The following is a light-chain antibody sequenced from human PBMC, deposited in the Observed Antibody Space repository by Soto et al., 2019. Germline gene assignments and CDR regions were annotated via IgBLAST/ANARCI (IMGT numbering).Light chain of an antibody. J-gene: IGKJ1*01. CDR3: QQYGSSPWT. CDR1: QSVSSNY. CDR2: DAS. Sequence: EIVLTQSPATLSLSQVERAALSCGASQSVSSNYLAWYQQKPGLAPRLLIYDASRRATGIPDRFSGSGSGTDFILSISRLEPEDFAVYYCQQYGSSPWTFGQGTKVDIK. V-gene: IGKV3D-20*01.